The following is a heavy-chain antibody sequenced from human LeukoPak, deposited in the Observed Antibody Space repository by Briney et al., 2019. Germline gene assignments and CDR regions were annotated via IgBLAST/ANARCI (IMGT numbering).Heavy chain of an antibody. Sequence: PSETLSLTCAVSGGSISSGGYSWSWIRQPPGKGLEWIGYIYHSGSTYYNPSLKSRVTISVDRSKNQFSPKLSSVTAADTAVYYCARGVYYGGNGYYFDYWGQGTLVTVSS. V-gene: IGHV4-30-2*01. CDR1: GGSISSGGYS. CDR2: IYHSGST. J-gene: IGHJ4*02. CDR3: ARGVYYGGNGYYFDY. D-gene: IGHD4-23*01.